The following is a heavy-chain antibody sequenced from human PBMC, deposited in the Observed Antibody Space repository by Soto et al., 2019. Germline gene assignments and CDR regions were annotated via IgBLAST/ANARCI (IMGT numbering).Heavy chain of an antibody. D-gene: IGHD3-9*01. J-gene: IGHJ4*02. CDR1: GHTFSSYA. V-gene: IGHV1-3*01. CDR3: ARVTGYYVPDY. Sequence: ASVKVSSKASGHTFSSYAMHWVRQAPGQRLEWMGWINAGNGNTKYSQKFQGRVSITRDTSASTVYMELSSLRSEDTAVYYCARVTGYYVPDYWGQGTLVTVSS. CDR2: INAGNGNT.